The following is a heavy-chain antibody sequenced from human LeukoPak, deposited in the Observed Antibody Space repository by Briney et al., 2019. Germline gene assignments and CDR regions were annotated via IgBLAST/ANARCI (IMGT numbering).Heavy chain of an antibody. D-gene: IGHD3-10*01. CDR1: GFTFSSYW. J-gene: IGHJ4*02. CDR3: ARDKVYYGSGTYGY. V-gene: IGHV3-74*01. CDR2: INSDGGST. Sequence: PGESLRLSCAASGFTFSSYWMHWVRQVPGKGLVWVSHINSDGGSTSYADSVKGRFTISRDNAKNTLYLQMNSLRAEDTAVYFCARDKVYYGSGTYGYWGQGTLVTVSS.